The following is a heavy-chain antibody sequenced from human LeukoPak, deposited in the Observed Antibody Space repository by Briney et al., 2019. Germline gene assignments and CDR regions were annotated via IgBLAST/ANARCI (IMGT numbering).Heavy chain of an antibody. D-gene: IGHD2-2*01. Sequence: GGSLRLSCAASGFTFSSYGMHWVRQAPGKGLEWVAFIRYDGTNKYYADSVKGRFTISRDNSKNTLYLQMKSLRAEDTAVYYCAKEGCSSTSCAHYYYYYMDVWGKGTTVTVSS. CDR1: GFTFSSYG. V-gene: IGHV3-30*02. CDR2: IRYDGTNK. CDR3: AKEGCSSTSCAHYYYYYMDV. J-gene: IGHJ6*03.